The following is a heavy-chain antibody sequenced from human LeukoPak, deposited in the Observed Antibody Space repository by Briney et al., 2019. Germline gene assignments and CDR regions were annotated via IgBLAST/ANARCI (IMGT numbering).Heavy chain of an antibody. CDR1: GFTLSSYS. J-gene: IGHJ4*02. Sequence: GGSLRLSCAASGFTLSSYSMNWVRQAPGKGLEWVSSISMSSTYIYYADSVKGRFTISRDNAKNSLYLQMNSLRAEDTAVYYCARDLGHYFDYWGQGTLVTVPS. CDR3: ARDLGHYFDY. V-gene: IGHV3-21*01. CDR2: ISMSSTYI. D-gene: IGHD3-16*01.